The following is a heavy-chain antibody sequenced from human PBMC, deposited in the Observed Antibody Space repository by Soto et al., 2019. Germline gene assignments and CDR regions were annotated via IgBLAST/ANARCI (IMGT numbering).Heavy chain of an antibody. Sequence: GASVKVSCKSSGYTFSSYGVSWVRQAPGQGLEWLGWISAYSGVTNFAQKFQGRVTLTTDTPTSTVYMEMRSLTSDDTAVYYCARDRGYLSDATAVPESAWFGYWGQGTLVTVSS. CDR1: GYTFSSYG. J-gene: IGHJ4*02. D-gene: IGHD3-10*01. CDR3: ARDRGYLSDATAVPESAWFGY. CDR2: ISAYSGVT. V-gene: IGHV1-18*01.